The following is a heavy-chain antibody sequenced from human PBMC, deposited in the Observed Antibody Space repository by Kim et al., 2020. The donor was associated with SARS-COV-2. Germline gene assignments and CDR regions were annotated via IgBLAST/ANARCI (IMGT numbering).Heavy chain of an antibody. CDR2: IWYDGSNK. CDR3: AKADDSSGFNYFDY. Sequence: GGSLRLSCAASGFTFSSYGMHWVRQAPGKGLEWVAVIWYDGSNKYYADSVKGRFTISRDNSKNTLYLQMNSLRAEDTAVYYCAKADDSSGFNYFDYWGQGTLVTVSS. CDR1: GFTFSSYG. J-gene: IGHJ4*02. V-gene: IGHV3-33*06. D-gene: IGHD3-22*01.